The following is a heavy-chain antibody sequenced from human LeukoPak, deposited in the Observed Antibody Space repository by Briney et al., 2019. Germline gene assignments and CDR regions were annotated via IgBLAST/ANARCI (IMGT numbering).Heavy chain of an antibody. J-gene: IGHJ4*02. V-gene: IGHV3-23*01. CDR1: GITFSNYA. CDR3: ARDVGPEGFFFGF. CDR2: TSGSDGNT. D-gene: IGHD3-3*01. Sequence: GGCLRLSCAASGITFSNYAMTWVRQAPGKGLEWLTTSGSDGNTYYSDSVKGRFTTSRDNSKSTLYLQMNSLRAEDTAIYYCARDVGPEGFFFGFWGQGTLVTVSS.